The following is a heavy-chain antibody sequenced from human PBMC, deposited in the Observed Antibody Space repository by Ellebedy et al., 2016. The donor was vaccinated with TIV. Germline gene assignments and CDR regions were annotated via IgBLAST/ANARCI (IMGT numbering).Heavy chain of an antibody. V-gene: IGHV3-7*01. J-gene: IGHJ6*02. CDR3: AREEDGSGSYFYYYYYGMDV. Sequence: GGSLRLXXAASGFTFSSYWMSWVRQAPGKGLEWVANIKQDGSEKYYVDSVKGRFTISRDNAKNSLYLQMNSLRAEDTAVYYCAREEDGSGSYFYYYYYGMDVWGQGTTVTVSS. D-gene: IGHD3-10*01. CDR1: GFTFSSYW. CDR2: IKQDGSEK.